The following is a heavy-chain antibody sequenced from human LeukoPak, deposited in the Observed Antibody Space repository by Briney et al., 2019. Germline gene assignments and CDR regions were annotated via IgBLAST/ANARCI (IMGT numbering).Heavy chain of an antibody. D-gene: IGHD3-9*01. CDR3: ARDLDYDILTGYWGNWFDP. CDR2: IVVGSGNT. V-gene: IGHV1-58*02. CDR1: GFTFTSSA. J-gene: IGHJ5*02. Sequence: ASVKVSCKASGFTFTSSAMQWVRQARGQRLEWIGWIVVGSGNTNYAQKFQERVTITRDMSTSTAYMELSRLRSDDTAVYYCARDLDYDILTGYWGNWFDPWGQGTLVTVSS.